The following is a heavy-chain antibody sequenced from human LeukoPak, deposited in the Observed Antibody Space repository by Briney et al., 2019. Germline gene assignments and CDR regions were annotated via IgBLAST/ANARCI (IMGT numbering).Heavy chain of an antibody. CDR1: GYTFTGYY. Sequence: ASVKVSCKASGYTFTGYYMHWVRQAPGQGLEWMGWINPNSGGTNYAQKFQGRVTMTTDTSTSTAFMELRSLRSDDTAVYYCARAHSSKESPWFFWGQGTLLTVSS. J-gene: IGHJ4*02. CDR3: ARAHSSKESPWFF. CDR2: INPNSGGT. V-gene: IGHV1-2*02. D-gene: IGHD3-9*01.